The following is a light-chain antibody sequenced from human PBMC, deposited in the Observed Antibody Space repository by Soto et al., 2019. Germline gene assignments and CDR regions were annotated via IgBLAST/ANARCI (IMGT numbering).Light chain of an antibody. J-gene: IGKJ4*01. Sequence: EIVLTQFPATLSLSPGERATLSCWASQSVGNSLAWYQQRPGQPPRLLIYGASSRAPGIPARFGGSGSGTDFTLTISSLESEDLAVYYCQQRADWPLTFGGGTKVDIK. CDR1: QSVGNS. CDR2: GAS. CDR3: QQRADWPLT. V-gene: IGKV3-11*01.